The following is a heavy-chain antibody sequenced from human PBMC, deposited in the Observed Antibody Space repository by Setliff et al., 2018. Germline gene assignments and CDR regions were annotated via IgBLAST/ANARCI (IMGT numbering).Heavy chain of an antibody. Sequence: GGSLRLSCAASGFSFSDYYMMWIRQAPGKGLEWVSYISNDAYTIHYADSMKGRLTISRDNSKNSVFLQMNSLRVEDTAVYYCARVHYETSTYSPTLFDHWGQGALVTVSS. CDR3: ARVHYETSTYSPTLFDH. V-gene: IGHV3-11*01. D-gene: IGHD3-22*01. CDR2: ISNDAYTI. CDR1: GFSFSDYY. J-gene: IGHJ4*02.